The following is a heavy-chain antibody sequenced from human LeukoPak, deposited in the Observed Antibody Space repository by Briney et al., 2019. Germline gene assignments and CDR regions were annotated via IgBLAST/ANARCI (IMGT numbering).Heavy chain of an antibody. J-gene: IGHJ4*02. CDR3: ARDGIITMMRNFDY. V-gene: IGHV4-39*06. CDR2: IYYSGST. Sequence: SETLSLTCTVSGGSISSSSYYWGWIRQPPGKGLEWIGSIYYSGSTYYNPSLKSRVTISVDTSKNQFPLKLSSVTAADTAVYYCARDGIITMMRNFDYWGQGTLVTVSS. CDR1: GGSISSSSYY. D-gene: IGHD3-22*01.